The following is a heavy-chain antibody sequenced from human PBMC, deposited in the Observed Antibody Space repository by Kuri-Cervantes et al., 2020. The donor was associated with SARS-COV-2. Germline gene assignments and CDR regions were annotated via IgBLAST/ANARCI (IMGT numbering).Heavy chain of an antibody. Sequence: ASVKVSCKASGYTFTSYGISWVRQAPGQGLEWMGIINPSGGSTSYAQKFQGRVTMTRDTSTSTVYMELSSLRAEDTAVYYCARARGSHYFDYWGQGTLVTVSS. V-gene: IGHV1-46*01. CDR2: INPSGGST. J-gene: IGHJ4*02. CDR1: GYTFTSYG. CDR3: ARARGSHYFDY.